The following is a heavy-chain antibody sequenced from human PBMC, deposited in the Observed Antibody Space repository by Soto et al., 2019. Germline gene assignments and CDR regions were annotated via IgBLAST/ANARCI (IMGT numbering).Heavy chain of an antibody. Sequence: SETLSLTCAVYGGSFSGYYWSWIRQPPGKGLEWIGEINHSGSTNYNPSLKSRVTISVDTSKNQFSLKLSSVTAADTAVYYCASSLWFGELPDDYYYYGMDVWGQGTTVTVSS. D-gene: IGHD3-10*01. V-gene: IGHV4-34*01. CDR1: GGSFSGYY. CDR3: ASSLWFGELPDDYYYYGMDV. J-gene: IGHJ6*02. CDR2: INHSGST.